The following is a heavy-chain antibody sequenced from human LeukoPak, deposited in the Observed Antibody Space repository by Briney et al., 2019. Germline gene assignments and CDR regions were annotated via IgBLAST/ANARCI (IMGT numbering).Heavy chain of an antibody. V-gene: IGHV1-69*05. CDR3: AREGDTAMADDY. CDR2: IIPIFGTA. CDR1: GGTFSSYA. Sequence: ASVKVSCKASGGTFSSYAISWVRQAPGQGLECMGGIIPIFGTANYAQKFQGRVTINTDESTSTAYMELSSLRSEYTAVYYCAREGDTAMADDYWGQGTLVTVSS. J-gene: IGHJ4*02. D-gene: IGHD5-18*01.